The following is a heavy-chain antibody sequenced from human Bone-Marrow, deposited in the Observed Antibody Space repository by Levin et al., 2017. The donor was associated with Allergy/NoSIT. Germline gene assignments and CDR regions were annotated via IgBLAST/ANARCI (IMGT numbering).Heavy chain of an antibody. CDR1: GFIFSNYG. V-gene: IGHV3-33*01. J-gene: IGHJ4*02. Sequence: GGSLRLSCAGSGFIFSNYGMNWVRQAPGKGLEWVAVIWYDGSNEYYAASVKGRFTISRDNSKNTLHLQMKNLRVEDTAVYYCARAPMVTMDYFESWGQGTLVTVSS. D-gene: IGHD5-18*01. CDR3: ARAPMVTMDYFES. CDR2: IWYDGSNE.